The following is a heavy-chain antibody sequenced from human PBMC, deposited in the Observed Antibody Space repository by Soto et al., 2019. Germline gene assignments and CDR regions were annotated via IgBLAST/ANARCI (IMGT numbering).Heavy chain of an antibody. CDR3: DRIIINYYWLEY. J-gene: IGHJ4*02. CDR1: GASINSGDYY. D-gene: IGHD3-10*01. CDR2: IYYSGST. V-gene: IGHV4-30-4*01. Sequence: SETLSLTCTVSGASINSGDYYWSWMRQPPGKGLEWIGHIYYSGSTYYNPSLKSRAGISVDSSKSQVSLKLTSVTAADTAVYFSDRIIINYYWLEYLRQGALVTVSS.